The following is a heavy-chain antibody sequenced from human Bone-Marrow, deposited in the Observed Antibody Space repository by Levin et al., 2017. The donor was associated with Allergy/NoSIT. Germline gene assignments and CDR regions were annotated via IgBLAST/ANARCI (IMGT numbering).Heavy chain of an antibody. CDR2: ISSNSGSSI. CDR3: ARARMGAGDAFDI. D-gene: IGHD3-16*01. CDR1: GFTFSDYY. V-gene: IGHV3-11*01. Sequence: GESLKISCAASGFTFSDYYMSWIRQAPGKGLEWISYISSNSGSSIYYADSVKGRFTISRDNAKNSVYLQVISLRAEDTAVCYCARARMGAGDAFDIWGQGTMVTVSS. J-gene: IGHJ3*02.